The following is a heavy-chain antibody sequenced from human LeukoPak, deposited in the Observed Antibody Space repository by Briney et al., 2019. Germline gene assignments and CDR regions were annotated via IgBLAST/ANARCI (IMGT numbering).Heavy chain of an antibody. Sequence: SETLSLTCTVSGGSISSYYWSWIRQPPGKGLEWIGYIYYSGSTNYNPSLKSRVTISVDTSKNQFSLKLSSVTAADTAVYYCARQGSVRGNFQHWGQGTLVTVSS. D-gene: IGHD3-16*01. CDR2: IYYSGST. CDR3: ARQGSVRGNFQH. J-gene: IGHJ1*01. V-gene: IGHV4-59*08. CDR1: GGSISSYY.